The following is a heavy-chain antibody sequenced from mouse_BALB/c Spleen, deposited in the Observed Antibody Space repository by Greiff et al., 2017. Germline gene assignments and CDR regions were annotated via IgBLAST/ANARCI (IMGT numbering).Heavy chain of an antibody. CDR2: ISSGSSTI. V-gene: IGHV5-17*02. J-gene: IGHJ3*01. CDR1: GFTFSSFG. D-gene: IGHD2-10*02. Sequence: KLVESGGGLVQPGGSRKLSCAASGFTFSSFGMHWVRQAPEKGLEWVAYISSGSSTIYYADTVKGRFTISRDNPKNTLFLQMTSLRSEDTAMYYCATPYGNYVAWFAYWGQGTLVTVSA. CDR3: ATPYGNYVAWFAY.